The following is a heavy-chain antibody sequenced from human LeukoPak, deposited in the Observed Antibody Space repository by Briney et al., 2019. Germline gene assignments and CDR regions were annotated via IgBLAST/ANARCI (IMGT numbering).Heavy chain of an antibody. D-gene: IGHD6-13*01. CDR2: ISYDGSNK. V-gene: IGHV3-30*03. J-gene: IGHJ6*02. Sequence: PGGSLRLSCAASGFTVSSNYMSWVRQAPGKGLEWVAVISYDGSNKYYADSVKGRFTISRDNSKNTLYLQMNSLRAEDTAVYYCARDRGSSWSYYYYYGMDVWGQGTTITVSS. CDR1: GFTVSSNY. CDR3: ARDRGSSWSYYYYYGMDV.